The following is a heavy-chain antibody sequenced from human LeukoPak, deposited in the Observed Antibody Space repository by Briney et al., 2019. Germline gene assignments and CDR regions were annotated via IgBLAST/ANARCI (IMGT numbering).Heavy chain of an antibody. Sequence: HPGGTLRLSCAASGFTFSSYAMTWIRQAPGKGLEWVSSISGSGGSTYYADSVKGLFTISRDKSRNMLFLHMNSLRADDTAVYYCAKDLVVGALDYWGQGTLVTVSS. V-gene: IGHV3-23*01. CDR1: GFTFSSYA. J-gene: IGHJ4*02. CDR3: AKDLVVGALDY. CDR2: ISGSGGST. D-gene: IGHD1-26*01.